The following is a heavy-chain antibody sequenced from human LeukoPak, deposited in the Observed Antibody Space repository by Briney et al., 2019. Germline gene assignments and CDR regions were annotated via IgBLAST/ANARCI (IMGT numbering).Heavy chain of an antibody. CDR3: ARGVYDSSGYYPSIYYYYGMDV. V-gene: IGHV3-30-3*01. D-gene: IGHD3-22*01. CDR2: ISYDGSNK. Sequence: GGSLRLSCAASGFTFSSYAMHWVRQAPGKGLGWVAVISYDGSNKYYADSVKGRFTISRDNSKNTLYLQMNSLRAEDTAVYYCARGVYDSSGYYPSIYYYYGMDVWGQGTTVTVSS. CDR1: GFTFSSYA. J-gene: IGHJ6*02.